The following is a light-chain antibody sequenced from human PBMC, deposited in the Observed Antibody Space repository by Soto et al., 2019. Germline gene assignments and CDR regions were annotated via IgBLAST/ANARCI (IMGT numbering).Light chain of an antibody. CDR2: TNN. Sequence: QSVLTQPPSMSGTPGQSVTISCSGSSSNIGINTVNWYQHLPGTTPKLVIHTNNQRPSRVPDRFSGSRSGTSASLAISGLQSEDEADYYCATWDESLNGVVFGGGTQLTVL. CDR3: ATWDESLNGVV. CDR1: SSNIGINT. V-gene: IGLV1-44*01. J-gene: IGLJ3*02.